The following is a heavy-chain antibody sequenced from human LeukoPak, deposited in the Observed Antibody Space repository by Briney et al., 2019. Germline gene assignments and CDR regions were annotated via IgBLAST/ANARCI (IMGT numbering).Heavy chain of an antibody. D-gene: IGHD4-17*01. J-gene: IGHJ4*02. CDR2: ISSNGGST. CDR1: GFTFSSYA. Sequence: GGSLRLSCSASGFTFSSYAMHWVRQAPGKGLEYVSAISSNGGSTYYADSLKGRFTISRDNSKKTLYLQMNSLRAEDTAVYYCAKDGDLYGHADYWGQGTLVTVSS. CDR3: AKDGDLYGHADY. V-gene: IGHV3-64*04.